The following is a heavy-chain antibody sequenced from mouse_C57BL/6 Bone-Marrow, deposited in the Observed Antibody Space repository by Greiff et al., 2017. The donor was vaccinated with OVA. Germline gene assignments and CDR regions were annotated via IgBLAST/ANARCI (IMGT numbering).Heavy chain of an antibody. CDR2: IFPRSGNT. CDR1: GYTFTSYG. CDR3: ARGGPYYFDY. J-gene: IGHJ2*01. Sequence: VQLQQSGAELARPGPSVKLSCKASGYTFTSYGIRWVKQRPGQGLEWIGVIFPRSGNTYYNEKFKGKATLTADKSSSTAYMVLRSLTSEDSAVYFCARGGPYYFDYWGQGTTLTVSS. V-gene: IGHV1-81*01.